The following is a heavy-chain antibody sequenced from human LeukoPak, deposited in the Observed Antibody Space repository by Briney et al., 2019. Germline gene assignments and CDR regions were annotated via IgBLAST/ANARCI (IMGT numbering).Heavy chain of an antibody. Sequence: GGSLRLSCAASGFTFSSYWMHWVRQAPGKGLVWVSRINSDGSGTTYADSVKGRFTICRDNAKNTLYLQMNSLSAEDTAVYYCARGYSGSCDYWGQGTLVTVSS. CDR2: INSDGSGT. J-gene: IGHJ4*02. CDR3: ARGYSGSCDY. D-gene: IGHD1-26*01. CDR1: GFTFSSYW. V-gene: IGHV3-74*01.